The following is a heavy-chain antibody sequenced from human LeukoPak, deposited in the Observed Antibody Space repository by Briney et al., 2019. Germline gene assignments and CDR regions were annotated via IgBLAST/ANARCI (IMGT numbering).Heavy chain of an antibody. CDR2: INHSGST. CDR1: GGSFSGYY. CDR3: ARERRYIYCSGGSCPYYFDY. J-gene: IGHJ4*02. D-gene: IGHD2-15*01. V-gene: IGHV4-34*01. Sequence: SETLSLTCAVYGGSFSGYYWSWIRQPPGKGLERIGEINHSGSTNYNPSLKSRVTISVDTSKNQFSLKLSSVTAADTAVYYCARERRYIYCSGGSCPYYFDYWGQGTLVTVSS.